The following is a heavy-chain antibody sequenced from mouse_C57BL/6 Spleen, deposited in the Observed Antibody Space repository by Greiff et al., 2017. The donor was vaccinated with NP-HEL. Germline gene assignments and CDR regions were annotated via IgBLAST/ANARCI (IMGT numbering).Heavy chain of an antibody. D-gene: IGHD2-5*01. Sequence: EVQLVESGPGMVKPSQSLSLTCTVTGYSITSGYDWHWIRHFPGNKLEWMGYISYSGSTNYNPSLKSRISITHDTSKNHFFLKLNSVTTEDTATYYCAREGVYYSNSWYFDVWGTGTTVTVSS. CDR3: AREGVYYSNSWYFDV. CDR2: ISYSGST. CDR1: GYSITSGYD. V-gene: IGHV3-1*01. J-gene: IGHJ1*03.